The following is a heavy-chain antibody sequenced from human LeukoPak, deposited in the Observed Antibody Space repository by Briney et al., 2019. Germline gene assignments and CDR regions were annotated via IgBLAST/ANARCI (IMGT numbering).Heavy chain of an antibody. J-gene: IGHJ4*02. Sequence: GGSLRLSCAASGFTFSSYAMSWVRQAPGKGLEWVSAISDSGGSTYYADSVKGRFTISRDNSKNTLYLQMNSLRAEDTAVYYCAKGGSSSWYFLDYWGREPWSPSPQ. CDR1: GFTFSSYA. CDR3: AKGGSSSWYFLDY. CDR2: ISDSGGST. D-gene: IGHD6-13*01. V-gene: IGHV3-23*01.